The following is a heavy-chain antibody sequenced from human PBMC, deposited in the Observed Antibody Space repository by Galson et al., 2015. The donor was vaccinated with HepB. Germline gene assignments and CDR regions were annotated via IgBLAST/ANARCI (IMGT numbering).Heavy chain of an antibody. V-gene: IGHV1-46*01. Sequence: SVKVSCKASGYTFTIYHMHWVRQAPGQGLEWMGVIYHSGGRTSYAQKFQGRVTMTRDTSTSTVYMELSSLRSEDTAVYYCARGTYYDSSGFRVYFQHWGQGTLVTVSS. D-gene: IGHD3-22*01. CDR3: ARGTYYDSSGFRVYFQH. J-gene: IGHJ1*01. CDR1: GYTFTIYH. CDR2: IYHSGGRT.